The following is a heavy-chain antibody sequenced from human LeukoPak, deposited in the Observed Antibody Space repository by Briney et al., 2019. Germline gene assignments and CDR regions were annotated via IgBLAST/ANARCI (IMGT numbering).Heavy chain of an antibody. D-gene: IGHD5-18*01. Sequence: GGSLRLSCAASGFTVSSNYMNWVRQAPGKGLEWVSMIYSGGNTFYTDSVKGSFIISRDNSKNTLDLQMNSLRAEDTAVYYCARRGHGYGSPFNYWGQGTLVTVSS. J-gene: IGHJ4*02. CDR3: ARRGHGYGSPFNY. V-gene: IGHV3-66*04. CDR1: GFTVSSNY. CDR2: IYSGGNT.